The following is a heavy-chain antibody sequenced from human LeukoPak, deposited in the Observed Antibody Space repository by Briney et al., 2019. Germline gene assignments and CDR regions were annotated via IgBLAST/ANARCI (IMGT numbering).Heavy chain of an antibody. CDR3: ARAQIVVVPAAIHYYYGMDV. J-gene: IGHJ6*02. Sequence: SETLSLTCAVYGGSFSGYYWSWIRQPPGKGLEWIGEINHSGSTNYNPSLKSRVTISVDTSKNQFFLKLSSVTAADTAVYYCARAQIVVVPAAIHYYYGMDVWGQGTTVTVSS. CDR2: INHSGST. CDR1: GGSFSGYY. D-gene: IGHD2-2*01. V-gene: IGHV4-34*01.